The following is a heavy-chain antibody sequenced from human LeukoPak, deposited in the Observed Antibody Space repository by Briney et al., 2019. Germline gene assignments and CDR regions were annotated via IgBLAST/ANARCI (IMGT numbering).Heavy chain of an antibody. Sequence: GGSLRLSCAASGFTFSSNAMSWVRQAPGKGLEWVSLVSASGDRTYHADSVKGRFTISRDNSKTTLFLQMNSLRAEDAAVYYCAKAQGGTTLDYWGQGTLVTVSS. D-gene: IGHD1-7*01. CDR1: GFTFSSNA. CDR3: AKAQGGTTLDY. CDR2: VSASGDRT. J-gene: IGHJ4*02. V-gene: IGHV3-23*01.